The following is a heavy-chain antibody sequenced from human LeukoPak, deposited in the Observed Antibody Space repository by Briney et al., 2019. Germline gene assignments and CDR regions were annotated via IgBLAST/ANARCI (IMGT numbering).Heavy chain of an antibody. CDR1: GFTFSSYA. D-gene: IGHD1-1*01. V-gene: IGHV3-23*01. CDR2: ITRGGGST. J-gene: IGHJ3*02. Sequence: GGSLRLSCEASGFTFSSYAMSWVRQAPGKGLEWVSTITRGGGSTYYADSVKGRFTISRDNAKNSLYLQMNSLRAEDTAVYYCARRGWNDGDAFDIWGQGTMVTVSS. CDR3: ARRGWNDGDAFDI.